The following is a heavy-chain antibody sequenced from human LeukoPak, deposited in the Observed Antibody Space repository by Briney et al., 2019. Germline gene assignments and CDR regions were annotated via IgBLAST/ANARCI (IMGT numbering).Heavy chain of an antibody. CDR1: GYTFTGYY. D-gene: IGHD6-13*01. J-gene: IGHJ4*02. CDR2: INPNSGGT. CDR3: ARVSVYSSSWRYFDY. Sequence: ASVTVSCKASGYTFTGYYMHWVRQTPGQGLEWMGWINPNSGGTNYAQKFQGRVTMTRDTSISTAYMELSRLRSDDTAVYYCARVSVYSSSWRYFDYWGQGTLVTVSS. V-gene: IGHV1-2*02.